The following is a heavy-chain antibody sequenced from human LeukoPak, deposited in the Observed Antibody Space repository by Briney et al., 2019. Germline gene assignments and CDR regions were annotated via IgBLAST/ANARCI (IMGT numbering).Heavy chain of an antibody. J-gene: IGHJ6*02. V-gene: IGHV1-46*01. CDR1: GYTFTSYY. Sequence: ASVKVSCKASGYTFTSYYMHWVRQAPGQGLEWMGIINPSGGSTSYAQKFQGRVTMTRDTSTSTVYMELSSLRSEGTAVYYCASPYPNYDSSGYHHDYGMDVWGQGTTVTVSS. CDR2: INPSGGST. D-gene: IGHD3-22*01. CDR3: ASPYPNYDSSGYHHDYGMDV.